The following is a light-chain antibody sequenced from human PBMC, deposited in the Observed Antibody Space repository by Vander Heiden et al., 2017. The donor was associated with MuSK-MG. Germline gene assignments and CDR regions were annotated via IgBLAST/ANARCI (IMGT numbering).Light chain of an antibody. CDR1: SGDVGSYNI. J-gene: IGLJ3*02. Sequence: QSALTQPASESGSPGQSITISCTGTSGDVGSYNIVSWYQQHPGKAPKLMIYEDSKRPSGVSNRFSGSKSGNTASLTISGLQAEDEADYYCCSYATSGAWVFGGGTKLTVL. V-gene: IGLV2-23*01. CDR3: CSYATSGAWV. CDR2: EDS.